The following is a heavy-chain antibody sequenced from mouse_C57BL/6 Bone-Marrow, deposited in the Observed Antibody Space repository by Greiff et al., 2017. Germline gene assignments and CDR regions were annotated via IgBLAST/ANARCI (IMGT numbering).Heavy chain of an antibody. D-gene: IGHD1-1*02. J-gene: IGHJ2*01. CDR1: GFNIKDDY. CDR2: IDPENGDT. V-gene: IGHV14-4*01. Sequence: VQLQQSGAELVRPGASVKLSCTASGFNIKDDYMHWVKQRPEQGLEWIGWIDPENGDTEYASKFQGKATITADTSSNTAYLQLSSLTSEDTAVYYCTTPYGFDYWGQGTTRTVSS. CDR3: TTPYGFDY.